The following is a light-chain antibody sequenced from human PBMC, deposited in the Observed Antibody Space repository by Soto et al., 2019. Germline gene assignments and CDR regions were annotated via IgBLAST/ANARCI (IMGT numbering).Light chain of an antibody. J-gene: IGLJ3*02. V-gene: IGLV2-23*01. CDR3: CSFAGSNSWV. Sequence: QSVLTQPASVSGSPGQSITISCTGSSSDVGTYDLVSWYQHHPGAAPKLMIYEATRRPSGISNRFSGSKSGNTASLTISGLQADDDAYYYFCSFAGSNSWVFGGGTKLTVL. CDR1: SSDVGTYDL. CDR2: EAT.